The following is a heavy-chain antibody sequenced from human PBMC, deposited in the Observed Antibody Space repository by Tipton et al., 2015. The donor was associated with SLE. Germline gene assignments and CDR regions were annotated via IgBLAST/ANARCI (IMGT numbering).Heavy chain of an antibody. D-gene: IGHD2-21*02. CDR2: IHHSGST. J-gene: IGHJ6*02. CDR3: ARVVTVGAAHYYDIDV. V-gene: IGHV4-4*02. Sequence: SLRLSCAVSGGSIRSSNWWSWVRQPPGKGLEWIGEIHHSGSTNSNPSLKSRVTISVDTSKTQFSLKLGSLTAADTAVYYCARVVTVGAAHYYDIDVWGQGTRVTVSS. CDR1: GGSIRSSNW.